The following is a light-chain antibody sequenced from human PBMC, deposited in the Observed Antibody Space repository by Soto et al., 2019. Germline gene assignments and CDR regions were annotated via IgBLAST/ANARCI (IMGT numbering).Light chain of an antibody. CDR3: QQYNNYPLT. J-gene: IGKJ4*01. Sequence: IQMTQSPSSLSASAGDRVTITCRASRGISHYLAWYQQKPEKVPKSLIYGASSLQSGVPSRFSGSGSGTNFTLTISSLQPEDIATYFCQQYNNYPLTFGGGTKV. CDR2: GAS. V-gene: IGKV1D-16*01. CDR1: RGISHY.